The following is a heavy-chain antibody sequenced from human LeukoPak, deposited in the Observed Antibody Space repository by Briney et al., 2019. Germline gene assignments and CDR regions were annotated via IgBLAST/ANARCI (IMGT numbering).Heavy chain of an antibody. CDR3: TRQDIYRSSPIDY. CDR2: IYPSNSDT. CDR1: GYNFTTHW. V-gene: IGHV5-51*01. D-gene: IGHD6-13*01. Sequence: GESLKISCKGFGYNFTTHWIGWVRQMPGKGLEWMAIIYPSNSDTRYSPSFQGQVTISADKSISTASLQWSSLKASDTAMYYCTRQDIYRSSPIDYWGQGPWSPSPQ. J-gene: IGHJ4*02.